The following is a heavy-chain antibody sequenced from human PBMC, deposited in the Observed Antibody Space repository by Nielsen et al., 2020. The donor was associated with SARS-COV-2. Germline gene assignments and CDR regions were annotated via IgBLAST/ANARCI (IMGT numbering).Heavy chain of an antibody. J-gene: IGHJ4*02. V-gene: IGHV4-31*03. Sequence: SETLSLTCTVSGGSISRSTYYWSWIRQHPEKGLEWIGCISFSGTTNGSTSYNPSLKSRLTISVDMSKNQFSLKLSSVTAADTAVYYCARDNGGTRIAAPGPFDYWGQGSLVTVSS. CDR1: GGSISRSTYY. D-gene: IGHD6-13*01. CDR2: ISFSGTTNGST. CDR3: ARDNGGTRIAAPGPFDY.